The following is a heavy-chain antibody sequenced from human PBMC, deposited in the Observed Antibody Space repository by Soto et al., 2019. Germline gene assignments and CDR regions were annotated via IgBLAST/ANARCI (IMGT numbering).Heavy chain of an antibody. Sequence: QVQLQESGPGLVKPSGTLSLTCAVSSGSISSSNWWSWVRQPPGKGLEWIGEIYHSGSTNYNPSLQSRVTISVDKSKNQFSLKLSSVTAADTAVYYCAREGRNCSSTSCYPWFDPWGQGTLVTVSS. CDR2: IYHSGST. J-gene: IGHJ5*02. D-gene: IGHD2-2*01. V-gene: IGHV4-4*02. CDR3: AREGRNCSSTSCYPWFDP. CDR1: SGSISSSNW.